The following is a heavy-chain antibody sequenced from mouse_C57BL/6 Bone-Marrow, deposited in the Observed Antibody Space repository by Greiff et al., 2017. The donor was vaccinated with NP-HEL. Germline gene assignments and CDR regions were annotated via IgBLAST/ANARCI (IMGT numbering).Heavy chain of an antibody. J-gene: IGHJ4*01. CDR1: GYTFTDYE. V-gene: IGHV1-15*01. CDR3: TRERDLDYLYYYAMDY. Sequence: QVQLKESGAELVRPGASVTLSCKASGYTFTDYEMHWVKQTPVHGLEWIGAIDPETGGTAYNQKFKGKAILTADKSSSTAYMELRSLTSEDSAVYYCTRERDLDYLYYYAMDYWGQGTSVTVSS. D-gene: IGHD2-4*01. CDR2: IDPETGGT.